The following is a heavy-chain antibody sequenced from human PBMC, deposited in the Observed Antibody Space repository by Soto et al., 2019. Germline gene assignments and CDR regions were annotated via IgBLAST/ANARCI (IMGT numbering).Heavy chain of an antibody. CDR3: ARGERGVPTAAYFYGMDV. J-gene: IGHJ6*02. Sequence: AASVKVSCKASGYTFNGNYLHWVRQAPGQRLEWMGWINPKSGGTNYAQKFQGRVTMTRDTSLSTAYMELSSLRSDDTAVYYCARGERGVPTAAYFYGMDVWGQGTTVTVSS. D-gene: IGHD2-2*01. V-gene: IGHV1-2*02. CDR2: INPKSGGT. CDR1: GYTFNGNY.